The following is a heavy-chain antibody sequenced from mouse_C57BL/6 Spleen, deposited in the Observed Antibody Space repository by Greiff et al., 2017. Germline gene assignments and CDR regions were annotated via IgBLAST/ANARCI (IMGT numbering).Heavy chain of an antibody. D-gene: IGHD2-4*01. CDR2: ISAGGSYT. CDR3: ASGRDYDYTFAMGD. CDR1: GFTFSSYA. J-gene: IGHJ4*01. V-gene: IGHV5-4*03. Sequence: EVKVVESGGGLVQPGGSLKLSCAASGFTFSSYAMSWVRQTPEKRLEWVANISAGGSYTYYPDNVKGRFTISRDNAKNNLYLQMNNLKSEDTAMYYCASGRDYDYTFAMGDWGQVASVT.